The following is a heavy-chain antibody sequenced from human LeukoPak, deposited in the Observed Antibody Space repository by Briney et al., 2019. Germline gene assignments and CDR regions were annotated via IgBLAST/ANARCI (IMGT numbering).Heavy chain of an antibody. V-gene: IGHV3-74*01. J-gene: IGHJ4*02. CDR1: GLTLSDHW. CDR2: INYEGSDT. D-gene: IGHD3-3*01. CDR3: ATKRGYHQERVSLDF. Sequence: QSGGSLRLSCVVSGLTLSDHWMRWVSHTPGKGLGWVSHINYEGSDTRYAGSVTGRFTISSDNSKNTVYLQMNSLRVDYSAVYYCATKRGYHQERVSLDFWGQGTLVTVSS.